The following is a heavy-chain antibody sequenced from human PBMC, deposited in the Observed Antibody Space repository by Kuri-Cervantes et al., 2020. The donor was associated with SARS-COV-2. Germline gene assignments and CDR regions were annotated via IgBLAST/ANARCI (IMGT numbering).Heavy chain of an antibody. CDR2: IYHSGST. CDR3: AGRGHSYGYEGYYYYMDV. Sequence: ESLKISCAVSGYYISSGYYWGWIRQPPGKGLEWIGSIYHSGSTNYNPSLKSRVTISVDTSKNQFSLKLSSVTAADTAVYYCAGRGHSYGYEGYYYYMDVWGKGTTVTVSS. V-gene: IGHV4-38-2*01. CDR1: GYYISSGYY. J-gene: IGHJ6*03. D-gene: IGHD5-18*01.